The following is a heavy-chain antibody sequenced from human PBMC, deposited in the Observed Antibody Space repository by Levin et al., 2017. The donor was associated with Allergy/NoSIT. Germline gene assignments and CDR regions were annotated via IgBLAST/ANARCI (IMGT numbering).Heavy chain of an antibody. V-gene: IGHV3-21*01. CDR3: AREPVPVGVHDAFDI. CDR2: ISSSSSYI. D-gene: IGHD1-26*01. CDR1: GFTFSSYS. Sequence: GESLKISCAASGFTFSSYSMNWVRQAPGKGLEWVSSISSSSSYIYYADSVKGRFTISRDNAKNSLYLQMNSLRAEDTAVYYCAREPVPVGVHDAFDIWGQGTMVTVSS. J-gene: IGHJ3*02.